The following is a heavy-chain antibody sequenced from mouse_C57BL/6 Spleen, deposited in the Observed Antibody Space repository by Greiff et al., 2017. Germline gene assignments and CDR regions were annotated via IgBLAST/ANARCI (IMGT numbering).Heavy chain of an antibody. J-gene: IGHJ2*01. CDR2: IYPGDGDT. CDR3: ARRPFFDY. CDR1: GYAFSSSW. V-gene: IGHV1-82*01. Sequence: VQLQESGPELVKPGASVKISCKASGYAFSSSWMNWVKQRPGKGLEWIGRIYPGDGDTNYNGKFKGKATLTADKSSSTAYMQLSSLTSEDSAVYFGARRPFFDYWGQGTTLTVSS.